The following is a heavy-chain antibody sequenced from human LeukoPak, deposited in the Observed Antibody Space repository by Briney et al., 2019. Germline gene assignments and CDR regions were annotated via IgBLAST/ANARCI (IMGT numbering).Heavy chain of an antibody. CDR3: ARGGGWYYFDN. CDR2: INPGAGST. CDR1: GYTFTNYY. D-gene: IGHD6-19*01. V-gene: IGHV1-46*01. J-gene: IGHJ4*02. Sequence: GASVKVSCKASGYTFTNYYIHWVRQAPGQGLEWLGIINPGAGSTSYAQKFRGRVTMTRDTSTSTVYMDLSSLTSGDTAVYKCARGGGWYYFDNWGQGTLVTVSS.